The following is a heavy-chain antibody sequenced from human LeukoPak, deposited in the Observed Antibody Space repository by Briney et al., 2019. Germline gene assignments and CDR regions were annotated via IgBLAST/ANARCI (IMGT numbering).Heavy chain of an antibody. J-gene: IGHJ4*02. CDR1: GFTFSSYW. CDR2: INTDGSST. D-gene: IGHD3-9*01. Sequence: GGSLRLSCAASGFTFSSYWMHWVRQAPGKGLVWISRINTDGSSTIYADSVKGRFTISRDNAKNTLYLQTNSLRAEDTAVYYCAKGEIYYDVLTGNFDSWGQGTLVTVSS. CDR3: AKGEIYYDVLTGNFDS. V-gene: IGHV3-74*01.